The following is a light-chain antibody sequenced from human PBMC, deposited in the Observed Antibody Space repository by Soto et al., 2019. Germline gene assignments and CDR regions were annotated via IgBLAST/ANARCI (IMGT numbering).Light chain of an antibody. CDR2: RDS. CDR1: NIGSKN. V-gene: IGLV3-9*01. CDR3: QVWDSSTAV. J-gene: IGLJ3*02. Sequence: SYELTQPLSVSVALGQTARITCGGNNIGSKNVHWYQQKPGQAPVLVIYRDSNRPSGIPERFSGSNSGNTATLTISRAQAWDEADYCCQVWDSSTAVFGGGTKVTVL.